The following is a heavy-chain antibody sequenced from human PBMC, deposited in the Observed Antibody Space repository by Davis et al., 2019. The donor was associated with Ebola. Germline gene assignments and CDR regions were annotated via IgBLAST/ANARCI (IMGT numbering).Heavy chain of an antibody. J-gene: IGHJ5*02. CDR3: ARPVGNGDYSWFDP. D-gene: IGHD4-17*01. Sequence: MPGRSLRLSCTLSGGSISSHYWSWIRQPPGKGLEWTGYIYYTGNTNYNSSLKSRVTISQDTSKNQFSLKLSSVTAADTAVYYCARPVGNGDYSWFDPWGQGTLVTVSS. V-gene: IGHV4-59*08. CDR2: IYYTGNT. CDR1: GGSISSHY.